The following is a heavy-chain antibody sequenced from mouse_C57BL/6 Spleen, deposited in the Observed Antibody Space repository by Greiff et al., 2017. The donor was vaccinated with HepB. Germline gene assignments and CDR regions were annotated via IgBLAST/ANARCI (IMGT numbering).Heavy chain of an antibody. CDR3: LYGSSSPFAY. D-gene: IGHD1-1*01. V-gene: IGHV1-39*01. J-gene: IGHJ3*01. CDR2: INPNYGTT. CDR1: GYSFTDYN. Sequence: VQLKQSGPELVKPGASVKISCKASGYSFTDYNMNWVKQSNGKSLEWIGVINPNYGTTSYNQKFKGKATLTVDQSSSTAYMQLYSLTSEDSAVYYCLYGSSSPFAYWGQGTLVTVSA.